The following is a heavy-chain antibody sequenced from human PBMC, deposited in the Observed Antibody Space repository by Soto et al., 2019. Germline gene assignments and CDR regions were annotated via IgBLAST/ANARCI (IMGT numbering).Heavy chain of an antibody. Sequence: GGSLRLSCSASGFTFSSYAMHWVRQAPGKGLEYVSAISSNGGSTYYADSVKGRFTISRDKSKNTLYLQMSSLRAEDTAVYYCVKWVSSGWYYFDYWGQGTMVTVSS. CDR2: ISSNGGST. V-gene: IGHV3-64D*09. CDR1: GFTFSSYA. D-gene: IGHD6-19*01. J-gene: IGHJ4*02. CDR3: VKWVSSGWYYFDY.